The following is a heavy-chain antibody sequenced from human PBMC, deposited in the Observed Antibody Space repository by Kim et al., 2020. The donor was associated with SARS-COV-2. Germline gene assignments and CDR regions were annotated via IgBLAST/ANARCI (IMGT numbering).Heavy chain of an antibody. V-gene: IGHV5-51*01. CDR1: GYTFTTYW. J-gene: IGHJ4*02. CDR2: IYPSDSDT. D-gene: IGHD6-19*01. CDR3: AIREPSSGWYGPFHY. Sequence: GESLKISCKGSGYTFTTYWLGWLRQMPGRGLEWMGIIYPSDSDTRYSPSFQGQVTISADKSMSTSYLQWSSLKASDTAMYFCAIREPSSGWYGPFHYWGQGTLVTVSS.